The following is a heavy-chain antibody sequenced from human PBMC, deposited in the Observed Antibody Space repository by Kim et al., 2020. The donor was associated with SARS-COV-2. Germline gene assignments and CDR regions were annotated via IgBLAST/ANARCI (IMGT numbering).Heavy chain of an antibody. D-gene: IGHD2-2*02. CDR3: AGHPSTVDYIYGMDV. J-gene: IGHJ6*02. V-gene: IGHV3-53*01. Sequence: ADSGKGRYTICRDNSQNPLYLQINGLRAEDTAVYYCAGHPSTVDYIYGMDVWGQGTTVTVSS.